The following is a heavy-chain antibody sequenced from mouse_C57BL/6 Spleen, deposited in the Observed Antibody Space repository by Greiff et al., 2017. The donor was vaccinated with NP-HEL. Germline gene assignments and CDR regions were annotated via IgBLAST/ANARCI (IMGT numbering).Heavy chain of an antibody. Sequence: VQLQQSGTVLARPGASVKMSCKTSGYTFTSYWMHWVKQRPGQGLEWIGAIYPGNSDTSYNQKFKGKAKLTAVTSASTAYMELSSLTHEDSAGYYCTRSEGLYYFDYWGQGTTLTVSS. V-gene: IGHV1-5*01. CDR1: GYTFTSYW. CDR2: IYPGNSDT. J-gene: IGHJ2*01. CDR3: TRSEGLYYFDY.